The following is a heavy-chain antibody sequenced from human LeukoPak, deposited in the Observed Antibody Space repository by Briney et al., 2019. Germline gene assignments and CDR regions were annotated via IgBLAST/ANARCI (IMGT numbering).Heavy chain of an antibody. Sequence: ASVKVSCKASGYTFTSNYIHWVRQAPGQGLEWMGMVYPRDGSTSYAQKFQGRVTVTRDTSTSTVHMELSGLRSEDTAVYYCARDQEGFDYWGQGTLVTVSS. CDR1: GYTFTSNY. CDR3: ARDQEGFDY. J-gene: IGHJ4*02. CDR2: VYPRDGST. V-gene: IGHV1-46*01.